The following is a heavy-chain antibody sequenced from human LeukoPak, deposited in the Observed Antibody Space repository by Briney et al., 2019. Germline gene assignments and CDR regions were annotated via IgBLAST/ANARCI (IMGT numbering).Heavy chain of an antibody. CDR1: GGSISSYY. J-gene: IGHJ3*02. Sequence: SETLSLTCTVSGGSISSYYLSWIRQPPGKGLEWIGYIYYSGSTNYNPSLKSRVTISVDTSKNQFSLKLSSVTAADTAVYYCARGLLGSYAFDIWGQGAMVTVSS. CDR2: IYYSGST. V-gene: IGHV4-59*01. D-gene: IGHD2-15*01. CDR3: ARGLLGSYAFDI.